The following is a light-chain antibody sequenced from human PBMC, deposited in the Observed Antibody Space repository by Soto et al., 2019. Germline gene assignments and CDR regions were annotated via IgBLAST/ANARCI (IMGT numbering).Light chain of an antibody. CDR2: SAS. CDR3: QQYINGYT. V-gene: IGKV3-15*01. J-gene: IGKJ2*01. CDR1: QSVSSS. Sequence: EVAMTQSPATLSVFPGERVTLSCRASQSVSSSLAWYQQKPGQAPRLLIYSASTRATGIPARFSGSGSGTEFTLTISSLESEDFAVYYCQQYINGYTFGQGTKLEIK.